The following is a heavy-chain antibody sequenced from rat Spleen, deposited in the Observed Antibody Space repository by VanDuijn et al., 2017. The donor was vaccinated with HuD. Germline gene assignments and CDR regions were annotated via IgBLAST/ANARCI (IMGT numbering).Heavy chain of an antibody. J-gene: IGHJ2*01. Sequence: EVQLVESGGGLVQPGRSLKLSCAASRFIFSSFPMAWVRQAPKKGLEWVATISTSGGSSYYRDSVKDRFTISRDNAESTLYLQMNSLRSEDKATYYCTRDSVIPTYFFDYWGQGVMVTVSS. CDR3: TRDSVIPTYFFDY. V-gene: IGHV5-46*01. CDR2: ISTSGGSS. D-gene: IGHD2-1*01. CDR1: RFIFSSFP.